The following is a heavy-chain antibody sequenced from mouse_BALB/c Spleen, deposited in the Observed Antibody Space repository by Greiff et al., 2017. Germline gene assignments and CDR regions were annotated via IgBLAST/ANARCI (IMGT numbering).Heavy chain of an antibody. CDR1: GYAFTNYL. D-gene: IGHD2-1*01. Sequence: VQLQQSGAELVRPGTSVKVSCKASGYAFTNYLIEWVKQRPGQGLEWIGVINPGSGGTNYNEKFKGKATLTADKSSSTAYMQLSSLTSDDSAVYFCARDGNYAMDYWGQGTSVTVSS. CDR2: INPGSGGT. CDR3: ARDGNYAMDY. V-gene: IGHV1-54*01. J-gene: IGHJ4*01.